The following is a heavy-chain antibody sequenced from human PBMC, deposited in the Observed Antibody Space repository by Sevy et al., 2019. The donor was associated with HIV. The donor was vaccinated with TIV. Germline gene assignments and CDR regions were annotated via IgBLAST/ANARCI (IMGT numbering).Heavy chain of an antibody. D-gene: IGHD3-10*02. CDR2: LSFGCGKI. CDR1: GFPFNIYS. J-gene: IGHJ4*02. Sequence: GGSLRLSCATSGFPFNIYSMSWVRQAPGKGLEWVSTLSFGCGKINYADSVKGRFTISRDNSENTLYLQMNSLRAEDMALYFCAREGCSKHYVCGGRGTLVTVSS. V-gene: IGHV3-23*01. CDR3: AREGCSKHYVC.